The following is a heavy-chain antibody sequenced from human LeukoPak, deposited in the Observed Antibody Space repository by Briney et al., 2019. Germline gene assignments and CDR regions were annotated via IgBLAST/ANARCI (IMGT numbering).Heavy chain of an antibody. Sequence: ASVKVSCKASGYTFTAFHVHWVRRAPGQGLEWMGWINPNTGATNYPQKFQDRVTMTTDTSISTAYMELSSLRSDDTAFYYCARGEVDTSGWDCFHFWGQGALVTVSS. CDR1: GYTFTAFH. J-gene: IGHJ4*02. D-gene: IGHD6-19*01. V-gene: IGHV1-2*02. CDR2: INPNTGAT. CDR3: ARGEVDTSGWDCFHF.